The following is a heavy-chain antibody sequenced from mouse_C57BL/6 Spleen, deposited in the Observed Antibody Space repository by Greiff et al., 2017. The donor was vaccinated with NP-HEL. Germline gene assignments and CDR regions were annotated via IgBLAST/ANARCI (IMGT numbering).Heavy chain of an antibody. Sequence: VQLQQSGAELAKPGASVKLSCKASGYTFTSYWMHWVKQRPGQGLEWIGYINPSSGYTKYNQKFKDKATLTEDKSSSTAYMQLSSLTYEDSAVYYCARSGSSAWFAYWGQGTLVTVSA. CDR1: GYTFTSYW. D-gene: IGHD1-3*01. CDR2: INPSSGYT. CDR3: ARSGSSAWFAY. J-gene: IGHJ3*01. V-gene: IGHV1-7*01.